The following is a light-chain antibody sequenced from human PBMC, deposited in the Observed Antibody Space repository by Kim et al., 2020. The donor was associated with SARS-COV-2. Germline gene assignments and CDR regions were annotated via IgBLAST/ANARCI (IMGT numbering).Light chain of an antibody. J-gene: IGKJ1*01. CDR3: QQYYSYPWT. CDR2: AAS. V-gene: IGKV1-8*01. CDR1: QGISSY. Sequence: AATGDRVTITCRARQGISSYLAWYQQKPGKAPKLLIYAASTLQSGVPSRFSGSGSGTDFTLTISCLQSEDFATYYCQQYYSYPWTFGQGTKVDIK.